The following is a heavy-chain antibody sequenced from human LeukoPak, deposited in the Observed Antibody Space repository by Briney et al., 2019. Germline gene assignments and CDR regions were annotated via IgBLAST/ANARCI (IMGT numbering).Heavy chain of an antibody. V-gene: IGHV3-64*04. D-gene: IGHD4-17*01. Sequence: GGSLRLSCSASGFTFSAYAMHWVRQAPGKGLEYVSAISSNGGSTYYADSVKGRFTISRDNSKNTLYLQVNSLRAEDTAVYYCAKALTTVTTPLWNWGQGTLVTVSS. CDR3: AKALTTVTTPLWN. CDR2: ISSNGGST. J-gene: IGHJ4*02. CDR1: GFTFSAYA.